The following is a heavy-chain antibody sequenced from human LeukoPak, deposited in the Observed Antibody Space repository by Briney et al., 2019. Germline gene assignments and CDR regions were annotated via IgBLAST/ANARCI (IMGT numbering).Heavy chain of an antibody. CDR2: INQDGSEK. Sequence: PGGSLRLSCSASGFTFSNYLMSWVRQAPARGLEWVANINQDGSEKYYVDSVKGRFTISRDNAKNSLYLQMNSLRAEDTAVYYCARERQWLVVYYYMDVWGKGTTVTVSS. CDR1: GFTFSNYL. D-gene: IGHD6-19*01. V-gene: IGHV3-7*01. CDR3: ARERQWLVVYYYMDV. J-gene: IGHJ6*03.